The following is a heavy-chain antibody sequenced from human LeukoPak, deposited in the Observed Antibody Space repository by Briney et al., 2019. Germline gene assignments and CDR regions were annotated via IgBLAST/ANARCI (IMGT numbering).Heavy chain of an antibody. V-gene: IGHV4-38-2*01. D-gene: IGHD4-11*01. CDR1: GYYINCGYY. CDR2: IYHSGST. Sequence: SELLSLTWAVPGYYINCGYYGAWVRQPPGMRLQWIGNIYHSGSTYYSASLKSRVTISVDTSKNQFSLKLSSLTAADTAVYYCARSYSNYFFDYWGQGTLATVSS. J-gene: IGHJ4*02. CDR3: ARSYSNYFFDY.